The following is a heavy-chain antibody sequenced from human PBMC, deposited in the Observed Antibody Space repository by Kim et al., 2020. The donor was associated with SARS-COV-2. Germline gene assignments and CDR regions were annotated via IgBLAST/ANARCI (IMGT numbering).Heavy chain of an antibody. CDR2: ISGSGGST. Sequence: GGSLRLSCAASGFTFSSYAMSWVRQAPGKGLEWVSAISGSGGSTYYADSVKGRFTISRDNSKNTLYLQMNSLRAEDTAVYYCAKGGMSFVLRFLEWWPLDYWGQGTLVTVSS. J-gene: IGHJ4*02. V-gene: IGHV3-23*01. CDR1: GFTFSSYA. D-gene: IGHD3-3*01. CDR3: AKGGMSFVLRFLEWWPLDY.